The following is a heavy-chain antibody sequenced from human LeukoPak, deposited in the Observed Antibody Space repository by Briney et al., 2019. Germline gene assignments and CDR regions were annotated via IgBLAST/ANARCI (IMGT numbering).Heavy chain of an antibody. Sequence: PGGSLRLSCAASGFTFSSHAITWVRQAPGKGLEGVSAVRDSGSTTLYAASVKGRFAISRDNSRNTLFLQMNSLRADDTAVYYCARPGCGGNCYYRMDVWGKGTTVTVSS. J-gene: IGHJ6*04. V-gene: IGHV3-23*01. D-gene: IGHD2-21*01. CDR3: ARPGCGGNCYYRMDV. CDR1: GFTFSSHA. CDR2: VRDSGSTT.